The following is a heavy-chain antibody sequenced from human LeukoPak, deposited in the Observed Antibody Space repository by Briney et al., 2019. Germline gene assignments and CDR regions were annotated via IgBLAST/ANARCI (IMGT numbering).Heavy chain of an antibody. CDR3: AREGYYGSGSPPSLYFDY. Sequence: GGSLRLSCAASGFIFSNSAMHWVRQAPGKGLEWVAVTSSDLNVKLYADSVKGRFTISRDSSRSTLYLQMNSLRPEDTAIYYCAREGYYGSGSPPSLYFDYWGQGTLVTVSS. CDR2: TSSDLNVK. V-gene: IGHV3-30-3*01. D-gene: IGHD3-10*01. CDR1: GFIFSNSA. J-gene: IGHJ4*02.